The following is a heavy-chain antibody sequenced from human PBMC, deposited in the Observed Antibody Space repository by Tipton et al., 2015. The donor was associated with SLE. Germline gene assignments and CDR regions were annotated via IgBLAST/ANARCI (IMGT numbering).Heavy chain of an antibody. CDR3: ARRLGSVAIFGVVIEYTFEI. V-gene: IGHV4-39*01. CDR2: IYYSGTT. J-gene: IGHJ3*02. Sequence: TLSLTCTVSGDSISNSNYYWGWIRQPPGKGLEWIGTIYYSGTTYYNPSLKSRVTMSVDTSMNQLSRKLSSVTAADTALYYCARRLGSVAIFGVVIEYTFEIWGQGTMVTVSS. CDR1: GDSISNSNYY. D-gene: IGHD3-3*01.